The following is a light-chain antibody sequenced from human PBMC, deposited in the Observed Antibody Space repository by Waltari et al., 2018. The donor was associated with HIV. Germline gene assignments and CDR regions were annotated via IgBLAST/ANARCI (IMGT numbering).Light chain of an antibody. CDR1: SSDVGGSNY. V-gene: IGLV2-8*01. J-gene: IGLJ3*02. Sequence: QSALTQPPSASGSPGQSVPISCTGTSSDVGGSNYVSWYQQHPAKAPKPMIYEVSKRPSGVPGRFLGSKTGNTASLTVSGLQAEDEADYYCSSYAGSNNLVFGGGTKLTVL. CDR3: SSYAGSNNLV. CDR2: EVS.